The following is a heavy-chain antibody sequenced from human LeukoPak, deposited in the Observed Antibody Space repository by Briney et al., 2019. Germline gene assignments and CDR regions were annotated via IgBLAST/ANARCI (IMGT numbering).Heavy chain of an antibody. CDR1: GFTVSSNY. CDR3: ARDFYYGSGSYSYYFDY. V-gene: IGHV3-66*01. Sequence: PGGSLRLSCAASGFTVSSNYVNWVRQAPGKGLEWVSVIYGGGAPYYADSVKGRFTISRDNSKNTLYLQMNSLGAEDTAVYYCARDFYYGSGSYSYYFDYWGQGTLVTVSS. CDR2: IYGGGAP. J-gene: IGHJ4*02. D-gene: IGHD3-10*01.